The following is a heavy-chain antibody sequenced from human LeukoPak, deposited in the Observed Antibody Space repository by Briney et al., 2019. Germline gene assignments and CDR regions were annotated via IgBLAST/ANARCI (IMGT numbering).Heavy chain of an antibody. J-gene: IGHJ4*02. D-gene: IGHD5-12*01. Sequence: ASVKDSCKASGYTFTTYGITWVRQAPGQGLEWMGWISAYNGNTNYAQKLQGRVTMTTDTSTSTAYMELRSLRSDDTAVYYCARDQSPGDIVPTTFDYWGQGTLVTVSS. V-gene: IGHV1-18*04. CDR3: ARDQSPGDIVPTTFDY. CDR1: GYTFTTYG. CDR2: ISAYNGNT.